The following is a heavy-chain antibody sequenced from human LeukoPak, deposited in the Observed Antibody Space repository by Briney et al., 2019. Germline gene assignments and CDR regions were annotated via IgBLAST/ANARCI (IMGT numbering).Heavy chain of an antibody. V-gene: IGHV1-2*02. D-gene: IGHD1-26*01. CDR1: GYTFTGYY. Sequence: ASVKVSCKASGYTFTGYYMHWVRQAPGQGLEWMGWINPNSGATNYAQKFQGRVTMTRDTSISTAYMELSWLRSDDTAVYYCVPSGTYYYFDYWGQGTLVTVSS. CDR3: VPSGTYYYFDY. CDR2: INPNSGAT. J-gene: IGHJ4*02.